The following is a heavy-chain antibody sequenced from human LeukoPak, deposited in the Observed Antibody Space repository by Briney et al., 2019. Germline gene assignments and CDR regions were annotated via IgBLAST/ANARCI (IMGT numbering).Heavy chain of an antibody. V-gene: IGHV5-51*01. CDR3: ARRSLITFGGVIGYDNWFDP. CDR1: GYTFTTYW. D-gene: IGHD3-16*02. J-gene: IGHJ5*02. Sequence: GESLKISCKASGYTFTTYWIGWVRQMPGKGLEWMGIIYPGDSDTRFSPSFQGQVTISADKSISTAYLQWSSLKASDTAMYYCARRSLITFGGVIGYDNWFDPWGQGTLVTVSS. CDR2: IYPGDSDT.